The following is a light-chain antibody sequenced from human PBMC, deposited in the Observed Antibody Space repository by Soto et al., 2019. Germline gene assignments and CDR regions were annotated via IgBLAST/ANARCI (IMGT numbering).Light chain of an antibody. J-gene: IGLJ1*01. CDR2: EVS. V-gene: IGLV2-8*01. Sequence: QSVLTQPPSASESPGQSVTISCTGTSSDVGGYNYVSWYQQHPGKAPKLMIYEVSKRPSGVPDRFSGSKSGNTASLTVSGLQAEDEADYYCSSYAGSNSPFGTGTKVTVL. CDR3: SSYAGSNSP. CDR1: SSDVGGYNY.